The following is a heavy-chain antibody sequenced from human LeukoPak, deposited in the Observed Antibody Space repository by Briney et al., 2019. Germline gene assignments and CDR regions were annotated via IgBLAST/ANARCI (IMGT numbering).Heavy chain of an antibody. Sequence: ASVKVSCKASGYTFTSYGISWVRQAPGQGLEWMGWISAYNGNTNYAQKLQGRVTMTTDTSTSTAYMELRSLRSDDTAVYYCARAELGYYDSSGYYRKVSLGDYWGQGTLVTVSS. V-gene: IGHV1-18*01. CDR1: GYTFTSYG. J-gene: IGHJ4*02. CDR2: ISAYNGNT. CDR3: ARAELGYYDSSGYYRKVSLGDY. D-gene: IGHD3-22*01.